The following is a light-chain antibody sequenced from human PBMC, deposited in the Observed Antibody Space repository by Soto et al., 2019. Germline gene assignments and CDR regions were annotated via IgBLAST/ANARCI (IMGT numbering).Light chain of an antibody. V-gene: IGKV1-5*03. CDR2: KAS. CDR3: QRYDGFPWA. Sequence: DIQMTQSPSTLSASVGDRVTLTCRASQSISSWLAWYQQKPGKAPKLLIYKASNLESGVPSRFSGSGSATEFTLTISSLQPDDYATYFCQRYDGFPWAFGQGTKVEMK. CDR1: QSISSW. J-gene: IGKJ1*01.